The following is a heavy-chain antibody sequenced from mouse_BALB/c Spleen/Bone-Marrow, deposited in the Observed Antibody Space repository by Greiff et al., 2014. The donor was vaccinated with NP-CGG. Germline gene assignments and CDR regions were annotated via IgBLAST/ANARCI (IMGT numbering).Heavy chain of an antibody. D-gene: IGHD1-1*01. CDR2: IWAGGST. Sequence: VQGVESGPGLVAPSQSLSITCTVSGFSLTSYGVHWVRQPPGKGLEWLGVIWAGGSTNYNSALMSRLSIGKDNSKSQVFLKMNSLQTDDTAMYYCARDYYGSLCAMDYWGQGTSVTVSS. V-gene: IGHV2-9*02. J-gene: IGHJ4*01. CDR1: GFSLTSYG. CDR3: ARDYYGSLCAMDY.